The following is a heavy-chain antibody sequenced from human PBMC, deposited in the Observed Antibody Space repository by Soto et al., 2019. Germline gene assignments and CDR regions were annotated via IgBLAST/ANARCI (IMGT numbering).Heavy chain of an antibody. CDR1: GYTFTSYA. Sequence: QVQLVQSGAEVKKPGASVKVSCKASGYTFTSYAISWVRQAPGQGLEWMGWISAYNGNTNYEQKFQGRATRTTDPPPSKAYMERRGRGSTATAVYYWARDAPPADYWGQGTLVTVSS. J-gene: IGHJ4*02. V-gene: IGHV1-18*01. CDR2: ISAYNGNT. CDR3: ARDAPPADY.